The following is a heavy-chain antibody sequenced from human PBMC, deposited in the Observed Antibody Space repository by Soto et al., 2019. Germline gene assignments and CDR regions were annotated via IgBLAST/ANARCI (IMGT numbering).Heavy chain of an antibody. CDR3: ARQFGRGYLDLFDY. CDR1: GGSISSSSYY. Sequence: QLQLQESGPGLVKPSETLSLTCTVSGGSISSSSYYWGWIRQPPGKGLEWIGSIYYSGSTYYNPSLKRRVTISVDTSKNQFYLKLSSVTAADTAVYYCARQFGRGYLDLFDYWGQGTLVTVSS. V-gene: IGHV4-39*01. CDR2: IYYSGST. D-gene: IGHD3-3*01. J-gene: IGHJ4*02.